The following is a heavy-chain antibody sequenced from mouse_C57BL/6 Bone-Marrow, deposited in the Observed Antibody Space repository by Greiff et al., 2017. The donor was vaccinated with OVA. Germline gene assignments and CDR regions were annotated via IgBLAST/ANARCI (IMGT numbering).Heavy chain of an antibody. J-gene: IGHJ2*01. CDR3: STLLYYGSSPYYVDY. V-gene: IGHV1-69*01. D-gene: IGHD1-1*01. Sequence: QVQLQQPGAELVMPGASVKLSCKASGYTFTSYWMHWVKQRPGQGLEWIGEIDPSDSSTNYNQKFKGKSTLTVDKSSSTAYMQLSSLTSEDSAVYYCSTLLYYGSSPYYVDYWGQGTTLTVSS. CDR1: GYTFTSYW. CDR2: IDPSDSST.